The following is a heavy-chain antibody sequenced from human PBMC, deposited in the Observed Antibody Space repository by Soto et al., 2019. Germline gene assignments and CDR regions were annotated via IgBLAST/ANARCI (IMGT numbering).Heavy chain of an antibody. J-gene: IGHJ4*02. CDR1: GFTFGNYW. D-gene: IGHD2-21*02. V-gene: IGHV3-7*01. CDR3: ARAGYCGPGCYYYFDY. CDR2: IKPDGSAT. Sequence: GGSLRLSCAVSGFTFGNYWMNWVRLIPGKGLEWVAYIKPDGSATYYVDSVKGRFTISRDNAKNSLYLQMNSLRVEDTSVYYCARAGYCGPGCYYYFDYWGQGTLVTVSA.